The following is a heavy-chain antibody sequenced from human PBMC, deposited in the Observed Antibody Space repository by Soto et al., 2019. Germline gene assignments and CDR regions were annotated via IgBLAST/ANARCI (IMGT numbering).Heavy chain of an antibody. CDR1: GDSFTGYH. J-gene: IGHJ6*02. Sequence: ASVKVCCKASGDSFTGYHIHWVRQAPGQGLEWLGRINPKSGGTSTAQKFQGWVTMTTDTSISTASMELTRLTSDDTAIYYCARGDSTDCSNGVCSFFYNHDMDVWGQGTTVTVSS. V-gene: IGHV1-2*04. D-gene: IGHD2-8*01. CDR2: INPKSGGT. CDR3: ARGDSTDCSNGVCSFFYNHDMDV.